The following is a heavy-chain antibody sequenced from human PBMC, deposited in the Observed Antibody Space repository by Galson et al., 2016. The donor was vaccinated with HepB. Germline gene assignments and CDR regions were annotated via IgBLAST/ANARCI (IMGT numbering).Heavy chain of an antibody. CDR1: GFTFSNYA. D-gene: IGHD5/OR15-5a*01. CDR2: ISDDGNNK. CDR3: ARGVYDRRRYQRRWYKNGMDV. Sequence: SLRLSCAASGFTFSNYAMHWVRQAPGKGLEWVAVISDDGNNKYYTESVRGRFTISRENSKKTLYLQMDRLRAEDTAVYYCARGVYDRRRYQRRWYKNGMDVWGQGTTVTVSS. J-gene: IGHJ6*02. V-gene: IGHV3-30-3*01.